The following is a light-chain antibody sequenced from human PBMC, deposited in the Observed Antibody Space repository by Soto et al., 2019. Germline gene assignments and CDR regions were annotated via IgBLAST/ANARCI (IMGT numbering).Light chain of an antibody. J-gene: IGKJ4*01. CDR3: QQYNNYPLT. Sequence: DIQMTQSPSTLSASVGDRVTITCRASQSINSWLAWYQQKPGRAPKLLIYKASSLESGLPSRFSGSGSGTEFTLTISSLQPEDFATYYCQQYNNYPLTFGGGTKVEIK. CDR1: QSINSW. CDR2: KAS. V-gene: IGKV1-5*03.